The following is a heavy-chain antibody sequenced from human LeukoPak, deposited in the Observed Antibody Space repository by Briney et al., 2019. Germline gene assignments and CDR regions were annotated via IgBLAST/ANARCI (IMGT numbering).Heavy chain of an antibody. V-gene: IGHV3-23*01. CDR3: ARDLYRIVVVPHYFDY. CDR2: ISGDAADI. Sequence: GGSLRLSCAASGFTFRNYGMSWVRQAPGKGLEWVSAISGDAADIFYADSAKGRFTISRDNSKNTLYLQLNSLRAEDTAVYYCARDLYRIVVVPHYFDYWGQGTLVTVSS. D-gene: IGHD3-22*01. CDR1: GFTFRNYG. J-gene: IGHJ4*02.